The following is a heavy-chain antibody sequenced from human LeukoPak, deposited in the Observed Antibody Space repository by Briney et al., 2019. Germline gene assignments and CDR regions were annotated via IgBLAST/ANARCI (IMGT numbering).Heavy chain of an antibody. CDR3: ARDGSFTRGWYFDL. Sequence: PGGSLRLSCAGAGFSITDHHMDWVRQAPGKGLEWVANIKQDGSEKYYVDSVKGRFTISRDNAKNSLYLQMNSLRAEDTAVYYCARDGSFTRGWYFDLWGRGTLVTVSS. V-gene: IGHV3-7*01. CDR1: GFSITDHH. CDR2: IKQDGSEK. D-gene: IGHD2-15*01. J-gene: IGHJ2*01.